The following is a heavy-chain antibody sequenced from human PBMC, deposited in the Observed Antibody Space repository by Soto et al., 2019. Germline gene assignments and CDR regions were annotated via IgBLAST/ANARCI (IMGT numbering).Heavy chain of an antibody. Sequence: GGSLRLSCAASGFTFSSYAMSWVRQAPGKGLEWVSTISRSGGSTYYADSVKGRFTISRDNSKNTLHLQMNSLRAEDTAVYYCAKAPPATNSNGLWSGYYPAFDYWGQGTLVTVSS. J-gene: IGHJ4*02. CDR3: AKAPPATNSNGLWSGYYPAFDY. CDR1: GFTFSSYA. CDR2: ISRSGGST. D-gene: IGHD3-3*01. V-gene: IGHV3-23*01.